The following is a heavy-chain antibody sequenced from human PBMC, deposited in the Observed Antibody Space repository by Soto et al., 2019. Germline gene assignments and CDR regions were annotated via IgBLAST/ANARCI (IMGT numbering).Heavy chain of an antibody. J-gene: IGHJ4*02. CDR1: GITFSGYW. Sequence: EVQLVESGGGSVQPGGSLRLSCVASGITFSGYWMHWVRQVPGKGLVWVARVDSDGSGTSYADSVKGRFTISRDNAKITLYLQMNSLRVEETAVYYCATVFEHWGQGILVTVSS. CDR3: ATVFEH. V-gene: IGHV3-74*01. CDR2: VDSDGSGT.